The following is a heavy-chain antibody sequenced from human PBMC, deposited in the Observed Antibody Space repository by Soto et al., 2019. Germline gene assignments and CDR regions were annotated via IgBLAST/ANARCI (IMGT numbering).Heavy chain of an antibody. Sequence: PGGSLRLSCAASGFTFTSYAMTWVRQAPGKGLEWVSTISGSGDSTHSADSVKGRFTISRDNPKNTLYLQMNGLRAEDTAVYYCAKSYSSGSYYHYGMDVWGRGTTVTVSS. CDR2: ISGSGDST. CDR3: AKSYSSGSYYHYGMDV. V-gene: IGHV3-23*01. D-gene: IGHD6-19*01. CDR1: GFTFTSYA. J-gene: IGHJ6*02.